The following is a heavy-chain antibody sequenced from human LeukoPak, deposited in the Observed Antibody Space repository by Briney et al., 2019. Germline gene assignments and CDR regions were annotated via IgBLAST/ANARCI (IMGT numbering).Heavy chain of an antibody. CDR3: ARVGDYYDSSGYPHY. Sequence: ASVKVSCKASGYTFTGCYMHWVRQAPGQGLEWMGWINPNSGGTNYAQKFQGRVTMTRDTSTSTVYMELSSLRSEDTAVYYCARVGDYYDSSGYPHYWGQGTLVTVSS. V-gene: IGHV1-2*02. J-gene: IGHJ4*02. CDR1: GYTFTGCY. D-gene: IGHD3-22*01. CDR2: INPNSGGT.